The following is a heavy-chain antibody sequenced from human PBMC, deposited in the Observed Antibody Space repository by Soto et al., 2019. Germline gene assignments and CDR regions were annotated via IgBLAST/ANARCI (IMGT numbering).Heavy chain of an antibody. Sequence: GGSLRLSCAASGFTFSSYEMNWVRQAPGKGLEWVSTISGSGGTTYYADSVKGRFTISRDNSKNTFYLQMNSLRAEDTAVYYCAKFGMATTKRSPPYYFDYWGQGPLVTVSS. D-gene: IGHD1-1*01. V-gene: IGHV3-23*01. J-gene: IGHJ4*02. CDR1: GFTFSSYE. CDR3: AKFGMATTKRSPPYYFDY. CDR2: ISGSGGTT.